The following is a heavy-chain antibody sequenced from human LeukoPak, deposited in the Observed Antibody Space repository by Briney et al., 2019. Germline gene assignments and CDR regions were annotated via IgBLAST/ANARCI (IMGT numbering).Heavy chain of an antibody. CDR3: ARDRGYCSGGSCMHGMDV. V-gene: IGHV1-2*04. J-gene: IGHJ6*04. CDR2: INPNSGGT. D-gene: IGHD2-15*01. CDR1: GYTFTGYY. Sequence: ASVNVSCKASGYTFTGYYMHWVRQAPGQGLEWMGWINPNSGGTNYAQKFQGWVTMTRDTSISTAYMELSRLRSDDTAVYYCARDRGYCSGGSCMHGMDVWGKGTTVTVSS.